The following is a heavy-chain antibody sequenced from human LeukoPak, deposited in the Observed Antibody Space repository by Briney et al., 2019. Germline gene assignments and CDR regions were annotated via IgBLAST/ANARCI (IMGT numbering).Heavy chain of an antibody. CDR3: TRDHITSWQIDF. D-gene: IGHD2-2*01. Sequence: HPGGSLRLSCAASGFTFSDHYMDWVRRAPGKGLEWVSHVRPGDGPTTYAESVKGRFTISRDNSKNTVSLQMNSLRVEDTAVYYCTRDHITSWQIDFRGQGTMVTVSS. CDR1: GFTFSDHY. J-gene: IGHJ4*02. CDR2: VRPGDGPT. V-gene: IGHV3-23*01.